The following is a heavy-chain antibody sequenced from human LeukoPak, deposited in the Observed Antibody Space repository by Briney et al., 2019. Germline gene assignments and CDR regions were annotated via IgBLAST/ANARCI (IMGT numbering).Heavy chain of an antibody. CDR1: GFTFSNAW. CDR2: IKSKTDDGTI. CDR3: TTAPHIWNRLSDY. D-gene: IGHD1-1*01. V-gene: IGHV3-15*01. J-gene: IGHJ4*02. Sequence: GGSLRLSCAASGFTFSNAWMNWVRQAPGKGLEWVGRIKSKTDDGTIDYAAPVKGRFTISRDDSKNTLYLQMNSLKTEDTAVYYCTTAPHIWNRLSDYWGQGTLVTVSS.